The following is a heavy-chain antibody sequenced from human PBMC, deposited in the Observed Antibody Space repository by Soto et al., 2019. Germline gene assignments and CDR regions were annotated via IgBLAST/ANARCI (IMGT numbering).Heavy chain of an antibody. CDR3: AKVYPEYSSSFKGTDAFDI. D-gene: IGHD6-6*01. V-gene: IGHV3-43*02. CDR1: GFTFDDYA. J-gene: IGHJ3*02. CDR2: ISGDGGST. Sequence: GGSLRLSCAASGFTFDDYAMHWVRQAPGKGLEWVSLISGDGGSTYYADSVKGRFTISRDNSKNSLYLQMNSLRTEDTALYYCAKVYPEYSSSFKGTDAFDIWGQGTMVTVSS.